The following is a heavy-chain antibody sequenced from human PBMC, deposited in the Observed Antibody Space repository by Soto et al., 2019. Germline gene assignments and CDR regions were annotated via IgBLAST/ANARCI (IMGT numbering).Heavy chain of an antibody. J-gene: IGHJ2*01. CDR1: GLTFSSYA. CDR2: ISSGGGST. V-gene: IGHV3-23*01. Sequence: EVQLLESGGGLVQPGGSLRLSCAASGLTFSSYAMSWVRQAPGKGLEWVSGISSGGGSTYYADSVKGRFTVSRDKSKNPLFLKMTSMRAEDTALYYCAKIPPASDYYDITVYQWYFDLWGRGPLVTGSS. CDR3: AKIPPASDYYDITVYQWYFDL. D-gene: IGHD3-22*01.